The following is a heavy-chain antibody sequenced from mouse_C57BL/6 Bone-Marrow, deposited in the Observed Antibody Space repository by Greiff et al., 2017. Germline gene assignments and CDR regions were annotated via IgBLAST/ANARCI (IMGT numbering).Heavy chain of an antibody. CDR3: ARGDYYGSSYGYFDV. CDR2: IYPGGGYT. Sequence: QVQLQQSGAELVRPGTSVKMSCTASGYTFTNYWIGWAKQRPGHGLEWIGDIYPGGGYTHYHAKFKGKATLTADKSSSTAYMQCSSLTSEDAAIYYCARGDYYGSSYGYFDVWGTGTTVTVSS. CDR1: GYTFTNYW. J-gene: IGHJ1*03. D-gene: IGHD1-1*01. V-gene: IGHV1-63*01.